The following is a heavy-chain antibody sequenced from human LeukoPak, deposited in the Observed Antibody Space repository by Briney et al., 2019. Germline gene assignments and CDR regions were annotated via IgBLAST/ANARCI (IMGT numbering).Heavy chain of an antibody. CDR1: GFTFSSYA. CDR3: ARDHDCSGGSCYSLDY. Sequence: PGRSLRLSCAASGFTFSSYAMHWVRQAPGKGLEWVAVISYDGSNKYYADSVKGRFTISRDNSKNTLYLQMNSLRAEDTAVYYCARDHDCSGGSCYSLDYWGQGTLVTVSS. V-gene: IGHV3-30*04. J-gene: IGHJ4*02. D-gene: IGHD2-15*01. CDR2: ISYDGSNK.